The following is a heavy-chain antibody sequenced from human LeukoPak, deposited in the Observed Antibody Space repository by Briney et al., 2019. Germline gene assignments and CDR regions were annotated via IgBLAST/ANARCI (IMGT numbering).Heavy chain of an antibody. CDR2: ISWNNGDI. Sequence: PGGSLRLSCTASGFSLAGYAMHWVRQAPGRGLEWVSAISWNNGDIDYADSVKGRFTVSRDNPKNSLYLQMNSLRAEDTAFYYCAKAPRWRDSWFDPWGQGTLVTVSS. V-gene: IGHV3-9*01. CDR3: AKAPRWRDSWFDP. D-gene: IGHD1-1*01. J-gene: IGHJ5*02. CDR1: GFSLAGYA.